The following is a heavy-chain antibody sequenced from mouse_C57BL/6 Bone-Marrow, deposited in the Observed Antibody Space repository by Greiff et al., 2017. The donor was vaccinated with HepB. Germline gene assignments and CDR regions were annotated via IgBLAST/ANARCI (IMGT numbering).Heavy chain of an antibody. CDR2: IYPRSGNT. D-gene: IGHD2-12*01. V-gene: IGHV1-81*01. CDR1: GYTFTSYG. J-gene: IGHJ1*03. Sequence: QVQLQQSGAELARPGASVKLSCKASGYTFTSYGISWVKQRTGQGLEWIGEIYPRSGNTYYNEKFKGKATLTADKSSSKAYMELRSLTSEDSSVYFCARARVYYSPHLDVWGTGTTVTVSS. CDR3: ARARVYYSPHLDV.